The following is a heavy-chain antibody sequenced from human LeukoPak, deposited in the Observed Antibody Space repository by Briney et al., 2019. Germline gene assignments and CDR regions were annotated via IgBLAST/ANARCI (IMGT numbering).Heavy chain of an antibody. CDR2: ILSDGSKE. V-gene: IGHV3-30*04. Sequence: PGGSLRLSYAASGLTFRSYTMHWVRQAPGKGLEWVAVILSDGSKEFYTDSVKGRFTISRDNSKNTLYLQMNSLRAEDTAVYYCARDAYRGFDYWGQGTLVTVSS. CDR1: GLTFRSYT. J-gene: IGHJ4*02. CDR3: ARDAYRGFDY. D-gene: IGHD3-10*01.